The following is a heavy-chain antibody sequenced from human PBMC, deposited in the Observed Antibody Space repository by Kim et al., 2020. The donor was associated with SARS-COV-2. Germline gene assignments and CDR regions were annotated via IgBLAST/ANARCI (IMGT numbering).Heavy chain of an antibody. J-gene: IGHJ6*02. CDR1: GGSISSGDYY. CDR3: ARSAAGTNMDV. D-gene: IGHD6-13*01. CDR2: IYYSGST. V-gene: IGHV4-30-4*01. Sequence: SETLSLTCTVSGGSISSGDYYWSWIRQPPGKGLEWIGYIYYSGSTYYNPSLKSRVTISVDTSKNQFSLKLSSVTAADTAVYYCARSAAGTNMDVWGQGTTVTVSS.